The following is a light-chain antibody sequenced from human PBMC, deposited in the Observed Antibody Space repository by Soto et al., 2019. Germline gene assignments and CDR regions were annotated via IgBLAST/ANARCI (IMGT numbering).Light chain of an antibody. J-gene: IGLJ2*01. CDR2: SNN. Sequence: QSVLTQPPSASGTPGQRVTLSCSGSSSNIGSNTVNWYQQLPGTAPKLLIYSNNQRPSGVLDRFSGSKSGTSASLAISGLQSEDEADDYCAAWDDSLNGPVVFGGGTQLTVL. CDR3: AAWDDSLNGPVV. CDR1: SSNIGSNT. V-gene: IGLV1-44*01.